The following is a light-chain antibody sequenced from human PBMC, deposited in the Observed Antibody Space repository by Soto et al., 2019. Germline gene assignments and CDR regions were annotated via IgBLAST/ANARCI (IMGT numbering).Light chain of an antibody. V-gene: IGLV2-14*01. CDR3: SSYTGRSTLAV. CDR1: SSDVGGYNY. Sequence: QSALTQPASVSGSPVQSITISCTGTSSDVGGYNYVSGYQQHLGKAPKLMIYDVSNRHSGVSKRFSGSKSGNTASLTISGLQAENEADYYCSSYTGRSTLAVFGGGTKLAVL. CDR2: DVS. J-gene: IGLJ2*01.